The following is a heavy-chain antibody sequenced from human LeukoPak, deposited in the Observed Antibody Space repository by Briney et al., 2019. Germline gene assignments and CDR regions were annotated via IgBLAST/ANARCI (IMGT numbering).Heavy chain of an antibody. V-gene: IGHV4-31*03. CDR2: IYYSGST. Sequence: SETLSLTCTVSGGSFSSSSYYWDWIRQHPGKGLEWIGYIYYSGSTYYNPSLKSRVTISVDTSKNRFSLKLSSVTAADTAVYYCARRLADRYSYFDYWGQGTLVTVSS. CDR1: GGSFSSSSYY. J-gene: IGHJ4*02. CDR3: ARRLADRYSYFDY. D-gene: IGHD3-9*01.